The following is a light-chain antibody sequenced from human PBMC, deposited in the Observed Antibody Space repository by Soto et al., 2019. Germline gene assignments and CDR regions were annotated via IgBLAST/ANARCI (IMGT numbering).Light chain of an antibody. CDR2: AAS. J-gene: IGKJ1*01. Sequence: DIQLTQSPSSLSASVGDRVSISCRASQSISNYLNWYQQKPGKAPKVLIFAASRLQSGVPSRFSGSGSGTDFTLTISSPQPEDFATYYCQQSYTRTFGQGTKVEI. V-gene: IGKV1-39*01. CDR1: QSISNY. CDR3: QQSYTRT.